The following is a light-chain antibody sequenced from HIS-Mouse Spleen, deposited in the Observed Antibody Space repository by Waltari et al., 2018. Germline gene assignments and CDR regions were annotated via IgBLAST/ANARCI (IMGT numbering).Light chain of an antibody. J-gene: IGLJ1*01. V-gene: IGLV2-11*01. CDR3: CSYAGSYTYV. CDR2: DVS. CDR1: SSDVGGYNY. Sequence: QSALTQPRSVSGSPGQSVTISCTGTSSDVGGYNYVSWYQQHPGQAPKLMIYDVSTRPSGVPGRFSGSKSGNTASLTISGLQAEDEADYYCCSYAGSYTYVFGTGTKVTVL.